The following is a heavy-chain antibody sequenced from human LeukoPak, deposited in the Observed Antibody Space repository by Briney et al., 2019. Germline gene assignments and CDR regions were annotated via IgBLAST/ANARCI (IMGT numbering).Heavy chain of an antibody. Sequence: KPSETLSLTCTVSGGSISYYYWSWIRQPPGKGLEWIGYVYYSGSTSYNPSLKSRVTISLDTSKHQFSLKLNSVTAADTAAYYCARHAYCGGDCFGGAFEIWGQGTMVTVSS. D-gene: IGHD2-21*02. CDR2: VYYSGST. V-gene: IGHV4-59*08. J-gene: IGHJ3*02. CDR3: ARHAYCGGDCFGGAFEI. CDR1: GGSISYYY.